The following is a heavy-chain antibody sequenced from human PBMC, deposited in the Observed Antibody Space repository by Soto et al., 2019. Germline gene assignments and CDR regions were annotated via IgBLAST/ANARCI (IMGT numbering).Heavy chain of an antibody. CDR1: GYSFTSYW. CDR3: ARRAVYYDILTGYYMWYFDY. D-gene: IGHD3-9*01. Sequence: GESLKISCKGSGYSFTSYWISWVRQMPGKGLEWMGRIDPSDSYTNYSPSFQGHVTISADKSISTAYLQWSSLKASDTAMYYCARRAVYYDILTGYYMWYFDYWGQGTLVTVSS. CDR2: IDPSDSYT. J-gene: IGHJ4*02. V-gene: IGHV5-10-1*01.